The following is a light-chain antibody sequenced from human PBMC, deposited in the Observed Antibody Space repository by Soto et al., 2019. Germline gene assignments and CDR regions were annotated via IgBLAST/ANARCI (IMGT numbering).Light chain of an antibody. CDR2: GDT. J-gene: IGLJ2*01. Sequence: QSVLTQPPSVSGAPGQRVTISCTGSSSNIGAGYDVHWYQQLPGTAPKLLIYGDTNRPSGVPDRFSGSKSDTSASLAITGLQAEDEADYYCQSYDNRLSVVFGGGTKLTVL. CDR1: SSNIGAGYD. V-gene: IGLV1-40*01. CDR3: QSYDNRLSVV.